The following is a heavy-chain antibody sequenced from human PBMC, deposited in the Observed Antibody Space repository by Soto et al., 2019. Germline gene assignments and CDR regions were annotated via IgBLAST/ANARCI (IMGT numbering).Heavy chain of an antibody. CDR3: ARSQDGSGEFDY. Sequence: EVQLVESGGGLVKPGGSLRLSCAASGFTFSSYSMNWVRQAPGKGLEWVSSISSSSSYIYYADSVKGRFTISRDNAKNSLYLQMNSLRAEDTAVYYCARSQDGSGEFDYWGLGTLVTVSS. J-gene: IGHJ4*02. CDR1: GFTFSSYS. V-gene: IGHV3-21*01. D-gene: IGHD3-10*01. CDR2: ISSSSSYI.